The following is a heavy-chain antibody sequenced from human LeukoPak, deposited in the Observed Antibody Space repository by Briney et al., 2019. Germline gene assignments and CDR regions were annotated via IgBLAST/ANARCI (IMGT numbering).Heavy chain of an antibody. CDR3: ARDLRWNYSIDY. V-gene: IGHV3-48*01. CDR1: GFTFSSYS. Sequence: PGGSLRLSCAASGFTFSSYSMNWVRQAPGKGLEWLSYISPDSSAIYYADSVKGRFTISRDNAKNSLYLQMNSLRAEDTAVYYCARDLRWNYSIDYWGQGTLVTVSS. D-gene: IGHD1-7*01. CDR2: ISPDSSAI. J-gene: IGHJ4*02.